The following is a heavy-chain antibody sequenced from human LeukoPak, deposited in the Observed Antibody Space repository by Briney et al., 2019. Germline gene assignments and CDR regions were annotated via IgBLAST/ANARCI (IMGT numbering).Heavy chain of an antibody. J-gene: IGHJ4*02. V-gene: IGHV3-33*01. D-gene: IGHD3-10*01. Sequence: GGSLRLSCAASGFTFSSYGMHWVRQAPGKGLEWVAVIRYDGSNKYYADSVKGRFTISRDNSKNTLYLQMNSLRAEDTAVYYRARGVPQWFGESPPLGYWGQGTLVTVSS. CDR1: GFTFSSYG. CDR3: ARGVPQWFGESPPLGY. CDR2: IRYDGSNK.